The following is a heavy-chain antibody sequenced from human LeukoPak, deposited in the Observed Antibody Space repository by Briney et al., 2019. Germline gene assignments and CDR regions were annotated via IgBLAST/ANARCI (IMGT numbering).Heavy chain of an antibody. CDR1: GFSFSTYT. V-gene: IGHV3-21*01. CDR2: ISSSSNII. D-gene: IGHD6-19*01. CDR3: ARTKQWLDDAFDI. Sequence: GGSLRLSCADSGFSFSTYTMNWVRQAPGKGLEWVSSISSSSNIIYYADSVKGRFTISRDNAKDSLYLQMNSLRAEDTAVYYCARTKQWLDDAFDIWGQGTMVTVSS. J-gene: IGHJ3*02.